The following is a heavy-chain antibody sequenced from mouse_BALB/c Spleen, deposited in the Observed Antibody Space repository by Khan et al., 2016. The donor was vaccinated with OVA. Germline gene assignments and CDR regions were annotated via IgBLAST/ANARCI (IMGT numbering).Heavy chain of an antibody. J-gene: IGHJ2*01. CDR3: ARTRGGYYIDY. CDR2: INPRSGYT. CDR1: GYTFTSYT. Sequence: QVQLQQSGAELARPGASVKMSCKASGYTFTSYTMHWVKQRPGQGLEWIGYINPRSGYTDYNQKSKDNTTLTADIYYSKAYMQLSSLTSENSAVYYCARTRGGYYIDYWGQGTTLTVST. V-gene: IGHV1-4*02.